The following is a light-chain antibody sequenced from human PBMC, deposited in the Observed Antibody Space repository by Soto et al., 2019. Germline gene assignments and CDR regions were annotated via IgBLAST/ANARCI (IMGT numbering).Light chain of an antibody. J-gene: IGKJ4*01. V-gene: IGKV3-11*01. CDR1: QSVSSY. Sequence: EIVLTQSPATLSLSPGERATLSCRASQSVSSYLAWYQQKPGQAPRLLIYDASNRATGIPARFSGSRSRTDFTLTISSLEPEDFAVYYCQQRSIWPLTFGGGTKV. CDR2: DAS. CDR3: QQRSIWPLT.